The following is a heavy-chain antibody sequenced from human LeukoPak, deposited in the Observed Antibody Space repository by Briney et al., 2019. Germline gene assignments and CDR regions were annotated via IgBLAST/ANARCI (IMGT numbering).Heavy chain of an antibody. CDR2: IYYSGST. D-gene: IGHD6-25*01. CDR1: GGPISSYY. J-gene: IGHJ6*03. CDR3: ARGRLPRGYYMDV. V-gene: IGHV4-59*01. Sequence: NPSETLSLTCTVSGGPISSYYWSWIRQPPGKGLERIGYIYYSGSTNYNPSLKSRVTISVDTSKNQFSLKLSSVTAADTAVYYCARGRLPRGYYMDVWGKGTTVTVSS.